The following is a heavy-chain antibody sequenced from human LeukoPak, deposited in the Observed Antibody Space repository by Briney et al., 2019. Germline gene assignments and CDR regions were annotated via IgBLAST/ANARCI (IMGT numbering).Heavy chain of an antibody. V-gene: IGHV3-66*01. Sequence: GGSLRLSCAASGFTVTTNYMSWVRQAPGKGLECVSSLETGGTTHYADSVKGRFTISRDTSRNNLYLQMNSLRAEDTATYYCAKARGFFGEPDFYYAMDVWGQRTTVTVSS. D-gene: IGHD3-10*01. CDR1: GFTVTTNY. CDR3: AKARGFFGEPDFYYAMDV. CDR2: LETGGTT. J-gene: IGHJ6*02.